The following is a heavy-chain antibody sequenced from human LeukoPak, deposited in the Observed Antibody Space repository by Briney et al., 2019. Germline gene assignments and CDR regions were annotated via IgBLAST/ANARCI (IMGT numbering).Heavy chain of an antibody. V-gene: IGHV1-3*01. CDR3: ARGRVPYYYDSSGYL. Sequence: RASVKVSCKASGYTFTSYAMHWVRQAPGQRLEWMGWINAGNGNTKYSQKFQGRVTITRDTSASTAYMELSSLRSEDTAVYYCARGRVPYYYDSSGYLWGQGTMVTVSS. CDR1: GYTFTSYA. J-gene: IGHJ3*01. CDR2: INAGNGNT. D-gene: IGHD3-22*01.